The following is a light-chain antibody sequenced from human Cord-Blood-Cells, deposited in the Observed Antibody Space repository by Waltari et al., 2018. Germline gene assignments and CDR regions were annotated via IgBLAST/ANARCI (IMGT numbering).Light chain of an antibody. CDR1: QDISNY. V-gene: IGKV1-33*01. CDR2: DAS. Sequence: DIQMTQSPSSLSASVGDRVTITCQASQDISNYLNWYQQKPGKAPKLLIYDASNLETGVPSRFSGSGSGTDFTFTISSLQPEDIATYYCQQYDNLGGTFSPGTKVDIK. CDR3: QQYDNLGGT. J-gene: IGKJ3*01.